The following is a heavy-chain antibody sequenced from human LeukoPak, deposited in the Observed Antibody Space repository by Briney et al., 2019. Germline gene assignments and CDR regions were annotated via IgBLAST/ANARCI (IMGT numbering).Heavy chain of an antibody. CDR1: GGTFSSYG. CDR2: ISAYNGNT. D-gene: IGHD6-19*01. CDR3: ARDTKWLGPFDY. V-gene: IGHV1-18*01. Sequence: ASVKVSCKASGGTFSSYGISWVRQAPGQGLEWMGWISAYNGNTNYAQKLQGRVTMTTDTSTSTAYMELRSLRSDDTAVYYCARDTKWLGPFDYWGQGTLVTVSS. J-gene: IGHJ4*02.